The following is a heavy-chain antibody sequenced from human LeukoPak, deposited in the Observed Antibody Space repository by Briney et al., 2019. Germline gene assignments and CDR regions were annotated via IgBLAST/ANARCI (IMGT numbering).Heavy chain of an antibody. D-gene: IGHD5-18*01. Sequence: SSETLSLTCAVSGYSISSGYYWGWIGQPPGKGLEWIGSSYHSGNTYYNPSLKSRVTISVDTSKNQFSLKLSSVTAADTAVYYCARAASGYGFHDAFDIWGQGTMVTVSS. CDR1: GYSISSGYY. V-gene: IGHV4-38-2*01. CDR2: SYHSGNT. J-gene: IGHJ3*02. CDR3: ARAASGYGFHDAFDI.